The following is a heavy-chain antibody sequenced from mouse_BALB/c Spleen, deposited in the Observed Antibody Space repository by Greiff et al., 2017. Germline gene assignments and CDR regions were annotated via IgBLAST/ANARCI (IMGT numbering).Heavy chain of an antibody. V-gene: IGHV5-4*02. J-gene: IGHJ4*01. D-gene: IGHD2-10*01. Sequence: EVQRVESGGGLVKPGGSLKLSCAASGFTFSDYYMYWVRQTPEKRLEWVATISDGGSYTYYPDSVKGRFTISRDNAKNNLYLQMSSLKSEDTAMYYCARAYYGNYAYAMDYWGQGTSVTVSS. CDR2: ISDGGSYT. CDR3: ARAYYGNYAYAMDY. CDR1: GFTFSDYY.